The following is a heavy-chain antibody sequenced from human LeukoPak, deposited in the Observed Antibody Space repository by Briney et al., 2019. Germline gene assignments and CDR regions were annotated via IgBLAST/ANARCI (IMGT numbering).Heavy chain of an antibody. CDR3: ARSSSWYFYWFDP. V-gene: IGHV1-3*01. D-gene: IGHD6-13*01. CDR1: GFTFTSSA. J-gene: IGHJ5*02. CDR2: INAGNGNT. Sequence: ASVKVSCKASGFTFTSSAMHWVRQAPGQRLEWMGWINAGNGNTKYSQKFQGRVTITRDTSASTAYMELSSLRSEDTAVYYCARSSSWYFYWFDPWGQGTLVTVSS.